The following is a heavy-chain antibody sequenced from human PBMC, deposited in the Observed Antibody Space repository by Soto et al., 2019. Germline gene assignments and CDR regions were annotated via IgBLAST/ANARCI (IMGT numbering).Heavy chain of an antibody. CDR3: AHKGGGDRILDY. Sequence: QITLKESGPTLVKPTQTLTLTCTFSGFSLSTSGVGVGWIRQPPGKALEWLAIVYWDDSKRYSPSLKSRLTITKETSKNQVVLTMTNMDPVDTATYYCAHKGGGDRILDYWGQGTLVTVSS. CDR2: VYWDDSK. D-gene: IGHD3-16*01. CDR1: GFSLSTSGVG. V-gene: IGHV2-5*02. J-gene: IGHJ4*02.